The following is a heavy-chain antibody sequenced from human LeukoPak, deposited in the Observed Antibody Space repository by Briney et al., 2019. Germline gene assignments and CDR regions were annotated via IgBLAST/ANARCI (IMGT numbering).Heavy chain of an antibody. V-gene: IGHV3-30*04. D-gene: IGHD3-10*01. CDR3: ARVELGFGELLSR. CDR2: IWYDGSDE. J-gene: IGHJ4*02. CDR1: GFTFSSYA. Sequence: GGSLRLSCAASGFTFSSYAMHWVRQAPGKGLEWVAFIWYDGSDEYYADSVKGRLTISRDNSKNTLYLQMNSLRAEDTAVYYCARVELGFGELLSRWGQGTLVTVSS.